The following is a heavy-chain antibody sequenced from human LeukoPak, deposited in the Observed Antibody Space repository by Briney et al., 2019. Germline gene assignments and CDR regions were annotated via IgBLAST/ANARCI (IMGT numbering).Heavy chain of an antibody. V-gene: IGHV4-34*01. D-gene: IGHD5-24*01. CDR2: INHSGST. Sequence: KPSETLSLTCAVYGGSFSGYYWSWIRQPPGKGLEWIGEINHSGSTNYNPSLKSRVTISVDTSKNQFSLKLSSVTAADTAVYYCARLWGRWLHLDYWGQGTLVTVSS. J-gene: IGHJ4*02. CDR3: ARLWGRWLHLDY. CDR1: GGSFSGYY.